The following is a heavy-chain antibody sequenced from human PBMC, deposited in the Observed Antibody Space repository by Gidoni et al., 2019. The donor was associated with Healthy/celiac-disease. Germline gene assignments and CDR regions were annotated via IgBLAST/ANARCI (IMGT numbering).Heavy chain of an antibody. CDR1: GCTFSSYS. Sequence: EVQLVESGGGLVQPGGSLRRSCAASGCTFSSYSMNGVRQAPGKGLEWFSYLSSSSSTIYYADSVKGRFTISRDNAKNSLYLQMNSLRAEDTAVYYCARDWGDCTNGVCHSYYYGMDVWGQGTTVTVSS. J-gene: IGHJ6*02. D-gene: IGHD2-8*01. CDR2: LSSSSSTI. V-gene: IGHV3-48*01. CDR3: ARDWGDCTNGVCHSYYYGMDV.